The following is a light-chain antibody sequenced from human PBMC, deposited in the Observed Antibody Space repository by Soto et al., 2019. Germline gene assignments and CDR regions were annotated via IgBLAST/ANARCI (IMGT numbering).Light chain of an antibody. Sequence: QAVVTQPPSVSGAPGQRVTISCTGSSSNIGAGYDVHWYQQLPGTAPKLLIYGNSNRPSGVPDRFSGSKSGTSASLAITGLQVEDEADYYCQSYDSSVAKVVFGGGTKLTVL. CDR1: SSNIGAGYD. V-gene: IGLV1-40*01. J-gene: IGLJ2*01. CDR3: QSYDSSVAKVV. CDR2: GNS.